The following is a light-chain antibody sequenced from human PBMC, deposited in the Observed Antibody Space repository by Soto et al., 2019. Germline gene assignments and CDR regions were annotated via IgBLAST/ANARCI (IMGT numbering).Light chain of an antibody. V-gene: IGKV1-33*01. J-gene: IGKJ5*01. CDR1: QDITNY. CDR2: GAS. Sequence: DIQMTQSPSSLSASVGDRVTITCQASQDITNYLNWYQQKPGKAPNLLIYGASNLETGVPSRFSGSGSGTDFNFTISSLQAEDIGTYFCQQYDSVFTFGQGTRLEIK. CDR3: QQYDSVFT.